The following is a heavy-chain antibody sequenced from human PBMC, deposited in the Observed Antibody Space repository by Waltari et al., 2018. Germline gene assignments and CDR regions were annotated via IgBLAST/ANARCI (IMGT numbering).Heavy chain of an antibody. D-gene: IGHD3-3*01. V-gene: IGHV4-34*01. CDR2: INQSGST. CDR1: GGSFSGYY. CDR3: ARARQDFWSGYYSNYYYYGMDV. J-gene: IGHJ6*02. Sequence: QVQLQQWGAGLLKPSETLSLTCAVYGGSFSGYYWSWIRQPPGKGLEWIGEINQSGSTNYNPSLKSRVTISVDTSKNQFSLKLSSVTAADTAVYYCARARQDFWSGYYSNYYYYGMDVWGQGSTVTVSS.